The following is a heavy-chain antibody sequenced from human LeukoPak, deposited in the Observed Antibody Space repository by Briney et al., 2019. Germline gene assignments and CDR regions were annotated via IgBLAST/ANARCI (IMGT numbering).Heavy chain of an antibody. CDR2: IYHSRYT. J-gene: IGHJ4*02. V-gene: IGHV4-38-2*02. Sequence: SETLSLTCTVSGYSISSDCYWGWIRQPPPQGLEWIGGIYHSRYTYYYPSLKSRVIISVDTSKNQFSLKLSSVTAADTAVYYCARAPRNSSGYYMRSFDYWGQGTLVTVSS. CDR3: ARAPRNSSGYYMRSFDY. CDR1: GYSISSDCY. D-gene: IGHD3-22*01.